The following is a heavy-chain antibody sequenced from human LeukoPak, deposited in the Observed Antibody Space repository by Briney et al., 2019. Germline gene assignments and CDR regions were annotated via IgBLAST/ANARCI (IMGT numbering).Heavy chain of an antibody. CDR3: ARPKRSAAAGTGNWFDP. J-gene: IGHJ5*02. V-gene: IGHV1-18*01. CDR2: INTYNGNT. CDR1: GYTFTNSG. Sequence: ASVKVSCKASGYTFTNSGITWLRQAPGQGLEWMGWINTYNGNTDYAQKLQGRVTLTTDTSTSTAYMELRSLRSDDTAVYYCARPKRSAAAGTGNWFDPWGQGTLVTVSS. D-gene: IGHD6-13*01.